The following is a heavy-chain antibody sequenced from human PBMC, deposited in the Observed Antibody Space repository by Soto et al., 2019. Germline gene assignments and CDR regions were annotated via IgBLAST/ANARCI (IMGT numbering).Heavy chain of an antibody. V-gene: IGHV1-46*01. CDR1: GYIFSSHF. CDR2: INPGGGRT. D-gene: IGHD2-2*01. Sequence: GASVKVSCKASGYIFSSHFIYWVRQAPGQGLQWMGIINPGGGRTAYAQKFQGRVTLTRDMSTSTVYMELTSLTYDDTAVYYCARDVSGPGATYVMDVWGQGTTVTVSS. CDR3: ARDVSGPGATYVMDV. J-gene: IGHJ6*02.